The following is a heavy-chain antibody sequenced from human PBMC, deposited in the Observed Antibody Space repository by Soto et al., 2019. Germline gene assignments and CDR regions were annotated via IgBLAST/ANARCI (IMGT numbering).Heavy chain of an antibody. CDR2: IIPIFGTA. Sequence: SVKVSCKASGGTFSSYAISWVRQAPGQGLEGMGGIIPIFGTANYAQKFQGRVTITADESTSTAYMELSSLRSEDTAVYYCARDEYCSGGSCYESYYYYGMDVWGQGTTVTVSS. D-gene: IGHD2-15*01. J-gene: IGHJ6*02. V-gene: IGHV1-69*13. CDR1: GGTFSSYA. CDR3: ARDEYCSGGSCYESYYYYGMDV.